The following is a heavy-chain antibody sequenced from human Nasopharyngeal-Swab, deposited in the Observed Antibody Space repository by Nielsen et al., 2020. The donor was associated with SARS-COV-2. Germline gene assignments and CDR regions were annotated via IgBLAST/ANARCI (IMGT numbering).Heavy chain of an antibody. D-gene: IGHD3-3*01. CDR1: GYTFTSYY. J-gene: IGHJ6*02. Sequence: ASVKVSCKASGYTFTSYYMHWVRQAPGQGLEWMGIINPSGGSTSYAQKFQGRVTMTRDTSTSTVYMELSSLRSEDTAVYYCARATYYDCWSGYYTALGGMDVWGQGTTVTVSS. V-gene: IGHV1-46*01. CDR2: INPSGGST. CDR3: ARATYYDCWSGYYTALGGMDV.